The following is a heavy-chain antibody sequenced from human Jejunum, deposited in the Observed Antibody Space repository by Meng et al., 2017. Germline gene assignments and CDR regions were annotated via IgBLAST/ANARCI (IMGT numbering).Heavy chain of an antibody. CDR1: GYTFSNYA. CDR3: ARGTGPVGY. CDR2: IRDDNGNT. V-gene: IGHV1-18*01. D-gene: IGHD4-23*01. J-gene: IGHJ4*02. Sequence: QVQLVRAGDEVKKPGASVKVSCKASGYTFSNYAVRWVRLAPGQGLEWMGYIRDDNGNTNYAQNLQGRVTMTTDTSTRTSYMELRSLRSDDTAVYFCARGTGPVGYWGQGTLVTVSS.